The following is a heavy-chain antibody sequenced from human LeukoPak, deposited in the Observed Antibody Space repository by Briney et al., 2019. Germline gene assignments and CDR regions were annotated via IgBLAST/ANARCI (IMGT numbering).Heavy chain of an antibody. CDR3: AREVYYYDSSGYYERPDY. J-gene: IGHJ4*02. Sequence: ASVKVSCKASGYTFTSYGISWVRQAPGQGLEWMGWISAYNGNTNYAQKLQGRVTMTTDTSTSTAYMELRSLRSDDTAVYYCAREVYYYDSSGYYERPDYWGQGTLVTDSS. CDR2: ISAYNGNT. CDR1: GYTFTSYG. V-gene: IGHV1-18*01. D-gene: IGHD3-22*01.